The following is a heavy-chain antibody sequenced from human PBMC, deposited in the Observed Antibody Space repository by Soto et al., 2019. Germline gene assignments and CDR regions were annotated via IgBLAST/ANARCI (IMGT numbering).Heavy chain of an antibody. V-gene: IGHV3-30-3*01. CDR1: GFTFSSYA. Sequence: QVQLVESGGGVVQPGRSLRLSCAASGFTFSSYAMHWVRQAPGKGPEWVAVISYDGSNKYYADSVKGRFTISRDNSKNTLYLQMNSLRAEDTAVYYCARDRGYSNYYFDYWGQGTLVTVSS. CDR2: ISYDGSNK. D-gene: IGHD6-13*01. CDR3: ARDRGYSNYYFDY. J-gene: IGHJ4*02.